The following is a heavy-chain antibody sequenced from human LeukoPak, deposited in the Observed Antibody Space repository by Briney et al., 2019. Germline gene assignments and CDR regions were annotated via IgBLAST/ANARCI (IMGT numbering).Heavy chain of an antibody. J-gene: IGHJ3*02. CDR1: GGTFSSYA. D-gene: IGHD6-13*01. V-gene: IGHV1-2*02. CDR2: INPNSGGT. CDR3: ARDRAAGTSDAFDI. Sequence: ASVKVSCKASGGTFSSYAISWVRQAPGQGLEWMGWINPNSGGTNYAQKFQGRVTMTRDTSISTAYMELSRLRSDDTAVYYCARDRAAGTSDAFDIWGQGTMVTVSS.